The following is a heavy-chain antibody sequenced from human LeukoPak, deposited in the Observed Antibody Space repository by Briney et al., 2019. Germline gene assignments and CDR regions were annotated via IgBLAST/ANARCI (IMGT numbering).Heavy chain of an antibody. Sequence: GESLKISCQGSGYSFTSYWISWVRQMPGKGLEWMGRIDPSDSYTNYSPSFQGHVTISADKSISTAYLQWSSLKASDTAMYYCARGSASHGYYYYGMDVWGQGTTVTVSS. CDR1: GYSFTSYW. J-gene: IGHJ6*02. V-gene: IGHV5-10-1*01. CDR3: ARGSASHGYYYYGMDV. CDR2: IDPSDSYT.